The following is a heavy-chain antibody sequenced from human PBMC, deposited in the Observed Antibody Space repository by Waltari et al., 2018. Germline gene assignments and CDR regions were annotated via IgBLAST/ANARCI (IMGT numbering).Heavy chain of an antibody. CDR2: KNNRGGT. D-gene: IGHD2-8*01. CDR3: ARGGGAVLMIYAL. J-gene: IGHJ3*01. CDR1: GDSISRGTYY. Sequence: QVQLQESGPGLVQPSQTLSLACTVSGDSISRGTYYGSWIRRPAGKGLGWIGRKNNRGGTHNNPSLKSRVSISLDTSKNQFSLRLSSGTAADTAVYYGARGGGAVLMIYALWGQGTMVTVSS. V-gene: IGHV4-61*02.